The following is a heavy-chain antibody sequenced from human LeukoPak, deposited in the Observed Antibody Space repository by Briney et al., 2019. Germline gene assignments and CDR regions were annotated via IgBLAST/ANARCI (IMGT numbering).Heavy chain of an antibody. J-gene: IGHJ4*02. CDR3: ARGSGWYV. Sequence: GGSLRLSCAASGFTVTTYAMSWVRQAPGKGLEWVSGIRGSGDTTDYADSVKGRFFISRDNSKNTLYLQMNSLRAEDTAVYYCARGSGWYVWGQGTLVTVSS. CDR1: GFTVTTYA. CDR2: IRGSGDTT. V-gene: IGHV3-23*01. D-gene: IGHD6-19*01.